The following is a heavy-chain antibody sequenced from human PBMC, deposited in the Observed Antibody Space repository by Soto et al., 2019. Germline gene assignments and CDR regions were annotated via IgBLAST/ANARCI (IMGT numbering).Heavy chain of an antibody. CDR1: GYTFTTYG. J-gene: IGHJ5*02. CDR3: ARDRDYYGSGSYYISWFDP. CDR2: ISAYNGNT. Sequence: GASVKVSCKTSGYTFTTYGVSWVRQAPGQGLEWMGWISAYNGNTNYAQKLQGRVTMTTDTSTSTAYMELRGLRSDDTAVYYCARDRDYYGSGSYYISWFDPWGQGTLVTVSS. V-gene: IGHV1-18*04. D-gene: IGHD3-10*01.